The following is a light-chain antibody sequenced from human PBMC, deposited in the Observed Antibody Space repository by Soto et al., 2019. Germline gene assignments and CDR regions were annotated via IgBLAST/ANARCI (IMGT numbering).Light chain of an antibody. Sequence: QSLLTLPPSASGTPGQRVTISCSGSSSNIESNTVYWYQQLPGMAPRLLIHTNDRRPSGVPDRFSGSKSGTSASLAISGLQSEDEADYYCIAWDDSLNGTLFGTGTKVTVL. V-gene: IGLV1-44*01. CDR1: SSNIESNT. CDR2: TND. CDR3: IAWDDSLNGTL. J-gene: IGLJ1*01.